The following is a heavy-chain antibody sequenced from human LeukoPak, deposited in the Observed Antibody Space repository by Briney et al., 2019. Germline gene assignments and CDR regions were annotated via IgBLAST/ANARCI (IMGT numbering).Heavy chain of an antibody. Sequence: SQTLSLTCAISGDSVSSNSTACNWIRQSPSRGLEWLGRTYYRSKWYSDYAVSVKSRITINPDTSKNQFSLQLNPVTPEDTAVYYCVRGGQGDGYSADEAFDIWGQGTMVTVSS. CDR2: TYYRSKWYS. CDR3: VRGGQGDGYSADEAFDI. CDR1: GDSVSSNSTA. J-gene: IGHJ3*02. V-gene: IGHV6-1*01. D-gene: IGHD5-24*01.